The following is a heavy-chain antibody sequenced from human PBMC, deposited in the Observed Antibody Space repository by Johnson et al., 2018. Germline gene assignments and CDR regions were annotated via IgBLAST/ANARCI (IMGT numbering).Heavy chain of an antibody. CDR2: IWYDGSNK. V-gene: IGHV3-33*01. D-gene: IGHD1-1*01. CDR3: ARATLGYYYGMDV. J-gene: IGHJ6*02. Sequence: QVQLVESGGGVVQPGRSLRLSCAASGFTFSSYVMHWVRQAPGKGLEWVAVIWYDGSNKYYADSVKGRFTISRDNSKNTLYLQMNSLRAEDTAVYYCARATLGYYYGMDVWGQGTTVTVSS. CDR1: GFTFSSYV.